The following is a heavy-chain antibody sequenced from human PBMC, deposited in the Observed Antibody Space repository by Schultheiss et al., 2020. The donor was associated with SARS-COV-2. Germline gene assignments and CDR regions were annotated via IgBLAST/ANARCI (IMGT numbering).Heavy chain of an antibody. D-gene: IGHD5-12*01. J-gene: IGHJ4*02. V-gene: IGHV4-34*01. CDR1: GGSFSGYY. Sequence: SQTLSLTCAVYGGSFSGYYWSWIRQPPGKGLEWIGEINHSGSTNYNPSLKSRVTISLDTSKNQFSLKVRSVTAADTAVYYCARGGIVATRPLFDYWGQGTLVTVSS. CDR2: INHSGST. CDR3: ARGGIVATRPLFDY.